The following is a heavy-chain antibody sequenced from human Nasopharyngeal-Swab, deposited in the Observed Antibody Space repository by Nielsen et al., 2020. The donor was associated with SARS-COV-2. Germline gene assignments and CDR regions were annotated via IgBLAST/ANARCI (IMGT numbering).Heavy chain of an antibody. CDR2: IWYDGSNK. CDR3: AKRSIAVARDHFDY. J-gene: IGHJ4*02. D-gene: IGHD6-19*01. V-gene: IGHV3-33*06. Sequence: VRQAPGKGLEWVAVIWYDGSNKYYADSVKGRFTISRDNSKNTLYLQMNSLRAEDTAVYYCAKRSIAVARDHFDYWGQGTLVTVSS.